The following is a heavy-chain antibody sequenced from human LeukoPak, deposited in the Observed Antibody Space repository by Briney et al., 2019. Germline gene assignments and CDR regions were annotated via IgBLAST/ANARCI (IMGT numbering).Heavy chain of an antibody. CDR2: INHSGST. Sequence: SETLSLTCAVYGGSFSGYYWSWIRQPPGKGLEWLGEINHSGSTNYNPSLKSRVTISVDTSKNQFSLKLSSVTAADTAVYYCARGRSYYQRGSNDYWGQGTLVTVSS. CDR3: ARGRSYYQRGSNDY. D-gene: IGHD2-2*01. J-gene: IGHJ4*02. CDR1: GGSFSGYY. V-gene: IGHV4-34*01.